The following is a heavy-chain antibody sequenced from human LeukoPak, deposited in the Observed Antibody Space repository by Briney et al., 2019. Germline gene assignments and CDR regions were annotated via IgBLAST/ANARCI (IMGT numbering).Heavy chain of an antibody. CDR2: ISYDGHNK. Sequence: PGGSLRLSCAASGFTFSNCGTHWVRQAPGKGLEWVAVISYDGHNKYYADSVKGRFTISRDNSKNTLDLQMNSLRAEDTAVYYCANDLGDGYNPYYYYSGMDVWGQGTTVTVSS. D-gene: IGHD5-24*01. J-gene: IGHJ6*02. V-gene: IGHV3-30*18. CDR3: ANDLGDGYNPYYYYSGMDV. CDR1: GFTFSNCG.